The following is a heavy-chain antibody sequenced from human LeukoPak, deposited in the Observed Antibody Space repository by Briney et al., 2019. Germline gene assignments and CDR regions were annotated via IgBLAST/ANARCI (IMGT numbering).Heavy chain of an antibody. CDR1: GYTLTSYG. V-gene: IGHV1-69*04. CDR3: AKDRADCSGYYYWYSDL. D-gene: IGHD3-22*01. J-gene: IGHJ2*01. CDR2: IIPILGIA. Sequence: GASVKVSCKASGYTLTSYGISWVRQAPGQGLEWVGRIIPILGIANYAQKFQGRVTITADNSTSTAYMELNGLRSEDTAVYYCAKDRADCSGYYYWYSDLWGRGTLVTVSS.